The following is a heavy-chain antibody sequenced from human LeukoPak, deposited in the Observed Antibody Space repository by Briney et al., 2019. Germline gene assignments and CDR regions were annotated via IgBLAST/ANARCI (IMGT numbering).Heavy chain of an antibody. J-gene: IGHJ3*02. V-gene: IGHV3-30*04. CDR3: ARLISSYDDAFDI. Sequence: GGSLRLSCAASGFTFSSYAMHWVRQAPGKGLEWVAVISYDGSNKYYADSVKGRFTISRDNAKNSLYLQMNSLRAEDTAVYYCARLISSYDDAFDIWGQGTMVTVSS. CDR2: ISYDGSNK. CDR1: GFTFSSYA. D-gene: IGHD6-6*01.